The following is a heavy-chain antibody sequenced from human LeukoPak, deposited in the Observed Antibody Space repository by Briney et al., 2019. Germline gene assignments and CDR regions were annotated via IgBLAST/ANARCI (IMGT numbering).Heavy chain of an antibody. D-gene: IGHD3-10*01. J-gene: IGHJ4*02. Sequence: GGSLRLSCAASGFTFSSYEMNWVRQAPGKGLEWVSYISSSGSTIYYADSVKGRFTISRDNAKNSLYLQMNSLRAEDTAVYYCARDAKVLLWFGESPETDYWGQGTLVTVSS. V-gene: IGHV3-48*03. CDR1: GFTFSSYE. CDR2: ISSSGSTI. CDR3: ARDAKVLLWFGESPETDY.